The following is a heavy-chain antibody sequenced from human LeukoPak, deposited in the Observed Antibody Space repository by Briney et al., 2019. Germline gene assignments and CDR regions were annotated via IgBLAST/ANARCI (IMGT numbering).Heavy chain of an antibody. D-gene: IGHD3-10*01. CDR1: GFSVTNNY. J-gene: IGHJ6*02. V-gene: IGHV3-11*05. CDR2: ISTSGSYT. Sequence: PGGSLRLSCAVSGFSVTNNYMIWIRQAPGKGLEWVSYISTSGSYTNHADPVKGRFTISRDNAKNSLFLQMNSLRAEDTALYYCARASKDSYGVGSFEGYYFYGMDVWGQGTTVTVSS. CDR3: ARASKDSYGVGSFEGYYFYGMDV.